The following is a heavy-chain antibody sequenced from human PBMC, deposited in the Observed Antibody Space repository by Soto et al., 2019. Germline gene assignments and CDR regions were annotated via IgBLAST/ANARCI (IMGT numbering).Heavy chain of an antibody. J-gene: IGHJ5*02. CDR3: ARLRSGIRWDNWFDP. Sequence: TLSLTCTVSGGSISSGDYYWSWIRQPPGKGLEWIGYIYYSGSTYYNPSLKSRVTISVDTSKNQFSLKLSSVTAADTAVYYCARLRSGIRWDNWFDPWGQGTLVTVSS. D-gene: IGHD1-26*01. CDR1: GGSISSGDYY. CDR2: IYYSGST. V-gene: IGHV4-30-4*01.